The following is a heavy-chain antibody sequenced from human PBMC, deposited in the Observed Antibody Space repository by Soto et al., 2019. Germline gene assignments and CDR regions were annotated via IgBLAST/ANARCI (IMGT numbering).Heavy chain of an antibody. CDR1: GFTFSSYG. Sequence: GGSLRLSCAASGFTFSSYGMHWVRQAPGKGLEWVAVISYDGINKYYADSVKGRFTISGDNSKNTLYLQMNSLRAEDTAVYYCAKSVYNWNDGFFDYWGQGT. V-gene: IGHV3-30*18. J-gene: IGHJ4*02. D-gene: IGHD1-1*01. CDR2: ISYDGINK. CDR3: AKSVYNWNDGFFDY.